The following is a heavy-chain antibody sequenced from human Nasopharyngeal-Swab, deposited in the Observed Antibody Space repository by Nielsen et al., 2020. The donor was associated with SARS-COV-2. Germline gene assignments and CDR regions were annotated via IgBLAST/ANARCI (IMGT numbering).Heavy chain of an antibody. Sequence: LETLSLTCAVYGGSFSGYYCSWIRQPPGKGLEWIGEINHSGSTNYNPSLKSRVTISVDTSKNQFSLKLSSVTAADTAVYYCARHTANTEGWGQGTLVTVSS. J-gene: IGHJ4*02. D-gene: IGHD5-18*01. V-gene: IGHV4-34*01. CDR3: ARHTANTEG. CDR2: INHSGST. CDR1: GGSFSGYY.